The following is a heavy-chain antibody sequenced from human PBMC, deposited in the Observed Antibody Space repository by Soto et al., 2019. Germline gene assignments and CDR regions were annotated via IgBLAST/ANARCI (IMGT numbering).Heavy chain of an antibody. CDR1: RFMFSNHG. V-gene: IGHV3-33*01. D-gene: IGHD1-1*01. Sequence: QVQLVESGGGVVQPGRSLRLSYAASRFMFSNHGMHWVRQAPGKGLEWVAVIWSDGNNRYYADSVKGRFTISRDNSKNTVYLQMSSLRVEDTAVYYCVRGDNWNDEASDYWGQGTLVTVSS. CDR3: VRGDNWNDEASDY. J-gene: IGHJ4*02. CDR2: IWSDGNNR.